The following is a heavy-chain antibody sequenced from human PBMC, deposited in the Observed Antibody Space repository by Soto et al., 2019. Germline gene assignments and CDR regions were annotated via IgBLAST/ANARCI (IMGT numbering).Heavy chain of an antibody. J-gene: IGHJ6*02. V-gene: IGHV4-39*01. D-gene: IGHD3-10*01. CDR1: GGSISSSSYH. Sequence: PSETLSLTCTVSGGSISSSSYHWGWIRQPPGKGLEWIGTIYYSGGTYYNASLKSRVTISVATSKNKFSLKLSSVTAADTAVYYCARLPWSNYGSGAYYYGVDIWGQGTTVTVSS. CDR2: IYYSGGT. CDR3: ARLPWSNYGSGAYYYGVDI.